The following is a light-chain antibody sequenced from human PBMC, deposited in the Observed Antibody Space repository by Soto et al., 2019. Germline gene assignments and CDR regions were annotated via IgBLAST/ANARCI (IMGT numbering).Light chain of an antibody. CDR1: SRDVAGYDY. CDR2: EVS. J-gene: IGLJ2*01. Sequence: QSALTQPPSASGSPGQSVTMSCTGTSRDVAGYDYVSWYQQHPGKAPKLMIYEVSKRPSGVPDRFSGSKSGNTASLTVSGLQAEDEADYYCSSYAGSNNLVFGGGTQLTVL. CDR3: SSYAGSNNLV. V-gene: IGLV2-8*01.